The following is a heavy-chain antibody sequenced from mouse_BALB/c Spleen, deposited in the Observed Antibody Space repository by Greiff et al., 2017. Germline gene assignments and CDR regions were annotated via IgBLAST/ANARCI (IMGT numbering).Heavy chain of an antibody. J-gene: IGHJ4*01. Sequence: EVKVVESGGGLVQPGGSRKLSCAASGFTFSSFGMHWVRQAPEKGLEWVAYISSGSSTIYYADTVKGRFTISRDNPKNTLFLQMTSLRSEDTAMYYCAKNYGYYWGQGTSVTVSS. D-gene: IGHD1-1*01. CDR3: AKNYGYY. CDR1: GFTFSSFG. V-gene: IGHV5-17*02. CDR2: ISSGSSTI.